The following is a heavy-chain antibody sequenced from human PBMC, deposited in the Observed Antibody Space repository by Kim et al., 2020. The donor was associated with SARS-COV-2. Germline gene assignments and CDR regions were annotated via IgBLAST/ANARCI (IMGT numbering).Heavy chain of an antibody. CDR1: GFTFSSYS. J-gene: IGHJ6*02. D-gene: IGHD3-10*01. CDR3: ASEGITMVRGVMSFRRHLGYYYGMDV. CDR2: ISSSSSTI. V-gene: IGHV3-48*02. Sequence: GGSLRLSCAASGFTFSSYSMNWVRQAPGKGLEWVSYISSSSSTIYYADSVKGRFTISRDNAKNSLYLQMNSLRDEDTAVYYCASEGITMVRGVMSFRRHLGYYYGMDVWGQGTTVTVSS.